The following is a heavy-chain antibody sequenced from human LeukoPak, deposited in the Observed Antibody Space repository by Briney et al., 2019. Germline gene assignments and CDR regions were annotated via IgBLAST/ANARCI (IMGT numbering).Heavy chain of an antibody. J-gene: IGHJ4*02. CDR3: VGAIRLWLNFDY. Sequence: SETLSLTCAVYGGSFSGYYWSWIRQPPGKGLEWIGEINHSGSTNYNPSLKSRVTISVDTSKNQFSLKLSSVTAADTAVYYCVGAIRLWLNFDYWGQGTLVTVSS. CDR1: GGSFSGYY. CDR2: INHSGST. D-gene: IGHD5-18*01. V-gene: IGHV4-34*01.